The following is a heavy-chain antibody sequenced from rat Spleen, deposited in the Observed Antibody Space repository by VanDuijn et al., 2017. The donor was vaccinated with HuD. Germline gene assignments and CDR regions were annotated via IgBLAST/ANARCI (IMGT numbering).Heavy chain of an antibody. CDR3: ARHKFGVRGGYVMDA. J-gene: IGHJ4*01. Sequence: EVQLVESGGGLVQPGRSLKLSCVASGITFNNFWMSWIRPAPGKGLEWVASISNTGGSIYYPDSVKGRFTISRDNAKSTLYLQMDSLRSEDTATYYCARHKFGVRGGYVMDAWGQGASVTVSS. CDR1: GITFNNFW. CDR2: ISNTGGSI. D-gene: IGHD4-3*01. V-gene: IGHV5-31*01.